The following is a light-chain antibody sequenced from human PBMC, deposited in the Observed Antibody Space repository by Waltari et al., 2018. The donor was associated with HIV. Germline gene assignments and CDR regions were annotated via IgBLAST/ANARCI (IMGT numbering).Light chain of an antibody. CDR1: SSDVGGYNY. CDR3: CSYAGSYTEV. Sequence: QSALTQPASVSGSPGQSVTISCTGTSSDVGGYNYVSWYQQHPDKAPKLMIYDVNKRPSGVPDRFAGSKSGNTASLTISGLHAEDEADYYCCSYAGSYTEVFGGGTKLTVL. V-gene: IGLV2-11*01. CDR2: DVN. J-gene: IGLJ3*02.